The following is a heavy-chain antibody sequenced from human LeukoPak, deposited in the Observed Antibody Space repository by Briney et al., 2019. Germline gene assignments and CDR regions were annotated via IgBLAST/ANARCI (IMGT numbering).Heavy chain of an antibody. Sequence: GGSLRLSCAASGFTVSSNYMSWVRQAPGKGLEWVSVIYSGGSTYYADSVKGRFTISRDNSKNTLYLQMNSLRAEDTAVYYCAKTYGSGSYYTYYYYYYYMDVWGKGTTVTVSS. CDR3: AKTYGSGSYYTYYYYYYYMDV. D-gene: IGHD3-10*01. CDR1: GFTVSSNY. J-gene: IGHJ6*03. V-gene: IGHV3-53*01. CDR2: IYSGGST.